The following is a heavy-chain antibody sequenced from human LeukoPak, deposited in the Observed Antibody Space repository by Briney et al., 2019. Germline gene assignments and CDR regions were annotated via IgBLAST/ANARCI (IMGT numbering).Heavy chain of an antibody. CDR1: GYTFTSYG. V-gene: IGHV1-18*01. CDR3: ARKYGAWYSSGWYSDY. Sequence: ASVKVSCKASGYTFTSYGISWVRQAPGQGREWMGWISAYNGNTNYAQKLQGRVTITTDTSTSTAYMELRSLRSDDTAVYYCARKYGAWYSSGWYSDYWGQGTLVTVSS. CDR2: ISAYNGNT. D-gene: IGHD6-19*01. J-gene: IGHJ4*02.